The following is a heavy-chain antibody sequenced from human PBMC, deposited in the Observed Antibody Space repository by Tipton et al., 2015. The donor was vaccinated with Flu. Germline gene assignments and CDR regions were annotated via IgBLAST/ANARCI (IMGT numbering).Heavy chain of an antibody. CDR3: TNAGGHVYSGYPYYFYAMDV. D-gene: IGHD5-12*01. J-gene: IGHJ6*02. CDR2: ISVTAGGT. Sequence: SLRLSCVASGFTFSSYEMNWVRQAPGKGLQWVSGISVTAGGTYYADSVKGRFTISRDSSKNTLYLQMNSLRPEDTAVYYCTNAGGHVYSGYPYYFYAMDVWGQGTTVSVAS. CDR1: GFTFSSYE. V-gene: IGHV3-23*01.